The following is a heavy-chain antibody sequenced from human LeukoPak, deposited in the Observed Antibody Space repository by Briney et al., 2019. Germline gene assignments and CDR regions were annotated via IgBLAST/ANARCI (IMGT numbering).Heavy chain of an antibody. CDR1: GFTFSSYS. J-gene: IGHJ4*02. CDR3: ARGRKNVVVTATY. Sequence: GGSLRLSCAASGFTFSSYSMNWVRQAPGKGLEWVSSISSSSSYIYYADSVKGRFTISRDNAKNSLYLQMNSLRAEDTAVYYCARGRKNVVVTATYWGQGTLVTVSS. V-gene: IGHV3-21*01. CDR2: ISSSSSYI. D-gene: IGHD2-21*02.